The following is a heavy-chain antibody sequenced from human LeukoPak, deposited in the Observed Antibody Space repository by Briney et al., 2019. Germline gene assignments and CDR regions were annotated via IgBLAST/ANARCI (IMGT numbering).Heavy chain of an antibody. CDR1: GFTFSNYN. Sequence: PGGSLRLSCAASGFTFSNYNMNWVRQAPGKGLEWVSHITSSSTIYYADSVTGRFTISRDNAKNSLYLQMNSLRDEDTAVYYCARRFDSWGQGTLVTVSS. J-gene: IGHJ4*02. V-gene: IGHV3-48*02. CDR3: ARRFDS. CDR2: ITSSSTI.